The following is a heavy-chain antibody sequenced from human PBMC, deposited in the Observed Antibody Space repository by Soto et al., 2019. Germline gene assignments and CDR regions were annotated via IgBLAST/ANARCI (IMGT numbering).Heavy chain of an antibody. CDR3: ARHVHYYDTIPYYFDY. J-gene: IGHJ4*02. Sequence: LTCTVSGVSISSSSYYWGWIRQPPGKGLEWIGSIYYSGSTYYNPSLKSRVTISVDTSKNQFSLKLSSVTAADTAVYYCARHVHYYDTIPYYFDYWGQGTLVTVSS. V-gene: IGHV4-39*01. D-gene: IGHD3-22*01. CDR1: GVSISSSSYY. CDR2: IYYSGST.